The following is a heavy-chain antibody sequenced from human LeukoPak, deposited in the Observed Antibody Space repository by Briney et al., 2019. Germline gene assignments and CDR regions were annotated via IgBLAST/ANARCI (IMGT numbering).Heavy chain of an antibody. J-gene: IGHJ1*01. CDR1: GFTFSSYG. D-gene: IGHD6-13*01. CDR2: IWYDGSNK. Sequence: GGSLRLSCAASGFTFSSYGMHWVRQAPGKGLEWVSIIWYDGSNKYYAGSVKGRFTISRDDSKNTVYLQMNSLRVEDTAVYYCAAASGYSYFEHWGQGTLVIVSS. CDR3: AAASGYSYFEH. V-gene: IGHV3-33*01.